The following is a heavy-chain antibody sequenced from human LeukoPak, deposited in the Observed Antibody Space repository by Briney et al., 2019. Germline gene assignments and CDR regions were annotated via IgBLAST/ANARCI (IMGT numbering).Heavy chain of an antibody. CDR3: AKEALVDYGGDVCYFDY. CDR2: IKQDGSEK. D-gene: IGHD4-17*01. Sequence: GGSLRLSCAASGFTFSSYWMSWVRQAPGKGLEWVANIKQDGSEKYYVDSVKGRFTISRDNAKNSLYLQVNSLRAEDTAVYYCAKEALVDYGGDVCYFDYWGQGTLVTVSS. V-gene: IGHV3-7*01. CDR1: GFTFSSYW. J-gene: IGHJ4*02.